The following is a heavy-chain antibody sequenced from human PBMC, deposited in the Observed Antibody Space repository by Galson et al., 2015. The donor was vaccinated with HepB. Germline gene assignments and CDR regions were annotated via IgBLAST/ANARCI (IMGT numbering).Heavy chain of an antibody. CDR3: AKSRGLDY. CDR1: GFSFSNYW. CDR2: IKNDGSEK. Sequence: SLRLSCAASGFSFSNYWMSWVRQAPGKGLEWVANIKNDGSEKYYVDSVKGRFTISRDNTKNSLYLHMDSLTAEDTAVYYCAKSRGLDYWGLGTLVTVSS. J-gene: IGHJ4*02. V-gene: IGHV3-7*03.